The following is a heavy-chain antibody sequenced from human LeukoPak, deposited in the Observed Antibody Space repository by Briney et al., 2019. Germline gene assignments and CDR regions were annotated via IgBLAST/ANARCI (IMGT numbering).Heavy chain of an antibody. CDR2: ISSSSSYI. J-gene: IGHJ4*02. CDR3: ARDFMIAAVFDY. V-gene: IGHV3-21*01. Sequence: GGSLRLSCAASGFTFSSYSMNWVRQAPGKGLEWVSSISSSSSYIYYADSVKGRFTISRDNAKNSLYLRMNSLRAEDTAVYYCARDFMIAAVFDYWGQGTLVTVSS. CDR1: GFTFSSYS. D-gene: IGHD6-13*01.